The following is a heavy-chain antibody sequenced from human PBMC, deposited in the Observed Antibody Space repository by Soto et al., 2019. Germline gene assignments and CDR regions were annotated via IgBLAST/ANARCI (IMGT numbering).Heavy chain of an antibody. CDR3: ARAPLTGDRNRGYYFDY. J-gene: IGHJ4*02. V-gene: IGHV3-30-3*01. D-gene: IGHD7-27*01. CDR1: GFTFSSYA. Sequence: GGSLRLSCAASGFTFSSYAMHWVRQAPGKGLEWVAVISYDGSNKYYADSVKGRFTISRDNSKNTLYLQMNSLRAEDTAVYYCARAPLTGDRNRGYYFDYWGQGTLVTVSS. CDR2: ISYDGSNK.